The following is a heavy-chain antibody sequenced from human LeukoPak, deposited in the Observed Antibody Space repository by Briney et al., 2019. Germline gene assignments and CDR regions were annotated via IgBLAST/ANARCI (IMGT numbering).Heavy chain of an antibody. CDR1: GFSISTRGMG. J-gene: IGHJ4*02. CDR3: VHSPAARLLDH. CDR2: IYWGGDE. V-gene: IGHV2-5*02. D-gene: IGHD2-2*01. Sequence: SGPTLVNPTQALTLTCTFSGFSISTRGMGVGWVRQPPGKALEWLALIYWGGDERYSPSLKNRVAISKDASRNQVVLALADMDPVDTATYYCVHSPAARLLDHWGQGILVTVSS.